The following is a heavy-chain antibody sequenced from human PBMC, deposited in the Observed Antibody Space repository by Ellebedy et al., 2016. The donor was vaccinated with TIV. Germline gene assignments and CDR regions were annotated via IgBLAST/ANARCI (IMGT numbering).Heavy chain of an antibody. CDR2: IYYSGST. CDR3: AREYDFWSGYSYFDL. Sequence: MPSETLSLTCTVSGGSISSYYWSWIRQPPGKGLEWIGYIYYSGSTNYNPSLKSRVTISVDTSKNQFSLKLSSVTAADTAVYYCAREYDFWSGYSYFDLWGRGTLVTVSS. CDR1: GGSISSYY. V-gene: IGHV4-59*01. D-gene: IGHD3-3*01. J-gene: IGHJ2*01.